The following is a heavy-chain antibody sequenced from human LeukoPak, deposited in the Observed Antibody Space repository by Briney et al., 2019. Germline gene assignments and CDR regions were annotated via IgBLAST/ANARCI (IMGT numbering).Heavy chain of an antibody. J-gene: IGHJ4*02. CDR2: IQNDASTE. V-gene: IGHV3-33*05. CDR3: ARELSQIVWGGLDY. CDR1: GFIFSHYG. Sequence: GGSLRLFCGASGFIFSHYGMHWVRQAPGKGLEWVAVIQNDASTENFADSVKGRFTISRDNSKNTVFLQMNSLRVEDTAVYYCARELSQIVWGGLDYGGQGTLVSASS. D-gene: IGHD2-21*01.